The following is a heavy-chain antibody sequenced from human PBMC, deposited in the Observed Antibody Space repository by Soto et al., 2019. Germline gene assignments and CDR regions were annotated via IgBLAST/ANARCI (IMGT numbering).Heavy chain of an antibody. Sequence: QVQLVDSGGGVVQPGRSLRLSCVASGFTFSSYGMHWVRQAPGKGLEWVAAIYYDGSNKYYADSVKGRFTISRDNSKNTLYLQMNSLRAEDTAVYYCARDWYCSSTSCYEKADYWGQGTLVTVSS. CDR2: IYYDGSNK. D-gene: IGHD2-2*01. CDR3: ARDWYCSSTSCYEKADY. V-gene: IGHV3-33*01. J-gene: IGHJ4*02. CDR1: GFTFSSYG.